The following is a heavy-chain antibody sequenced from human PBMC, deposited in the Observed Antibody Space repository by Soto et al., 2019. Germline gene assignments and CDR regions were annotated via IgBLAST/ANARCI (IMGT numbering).Heavy chain of an antibody. D-gene: IGHD2-15*01. CDR3: ARGYCSGGSCWQPLYGMEV. CDR2: INPNSGGT. CDR1: GYTFTGYY. Sequence: ASVNVSCKASGYTFTGYYMHWVRQAPGQGLEWMGWINPNSGGTNYAQKFQGWVTMTRDTSISTAYMELSRLRSDDTAVYYCARGYCSGGSCWQPLYGMEVLGQGTTVTVS. J-gene: IGHJ6*02. V-gene: IGHV1-2*04.